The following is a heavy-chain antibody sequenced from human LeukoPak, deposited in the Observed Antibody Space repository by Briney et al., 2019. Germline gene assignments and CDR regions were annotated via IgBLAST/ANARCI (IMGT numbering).Heavy chain of an antibody. CDR3: ARESPANDY. Sequence: SVEVSCKASGYTFTSYAISWVRQAPGQGLEWMGRIIPILGIANYAQKFQGRVTITADKSTSTAYMELSSLRSEDTAVYYCARESPANDYWGQGTLVTVSS. V-gene: IGHV1-69*04. J-gene: IGHJ4*02. CDR2: IIPILGIA. CDR1: GYTFTSYA.